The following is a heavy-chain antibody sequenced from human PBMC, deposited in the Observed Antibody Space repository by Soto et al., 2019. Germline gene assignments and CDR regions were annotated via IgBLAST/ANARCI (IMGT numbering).Heavy chain of an antibody. CDR2: MNPNSGNT. Sequence: QVQLVQSGAEVKKPGASVKVSCKASGYTFTSYDINWVRQATGQGLEWMGWMNPNSGNTGYAQKFQGRVTMTRNTSISTAYKELSSLRSEDTAVYYCARGSLRFLEWLPGPYNWFDPWGQGTLVTVSS. V-gene: IGHV1-8*01. J-gene: IGHJ5*02. CDR3: ARGSLRFLEWLPGPYNWFDP. CDR1: GYTFTSYD. D-gene: IGHD3-3*01.